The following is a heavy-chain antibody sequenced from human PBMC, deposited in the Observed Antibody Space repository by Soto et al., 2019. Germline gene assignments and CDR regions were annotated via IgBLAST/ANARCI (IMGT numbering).Heavy chain of an antibody. V-gene: IGHV1-18*01. CDR2: ISAYNGNT. D-gene: IGHD6-13*01. J-gene: IGHJ4*02. Sequence: ASVKVSCKASGYTFTSYDISWVRQAPGQGLEWMGWISAYNGNTNYAQKLQGRVTMTTDTSTSTAYMELRSLRSDDTAVYYCARDPGIAAAGEYYFDYWGQGTMVTVYS. CDR3: ARDPGIAAAGEYYFDY. CDR1: GYTFTSYD.